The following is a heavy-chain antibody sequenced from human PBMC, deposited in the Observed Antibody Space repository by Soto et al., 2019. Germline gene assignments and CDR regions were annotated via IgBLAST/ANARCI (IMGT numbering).Heavy chain of an antibody. CDR3: AILAAAGTVSRYFPH. CDR2: IYYSGST. V-gene: IGHV4-39*01. CDR1: GGSISSSSYY. J-gene: IGHJ1*01. Sequence: SETLSLTCTVSGGSISSSSYYWGWIRQPPGKGLEWIGSIYYSGSTYYNPSLKSRVTISVDTSKNQFSLKLSSVTAADTAVYYCAILAAAGTVSRYFPHWGQGTLVTVSS. D-gene: IGHD6-13*01.